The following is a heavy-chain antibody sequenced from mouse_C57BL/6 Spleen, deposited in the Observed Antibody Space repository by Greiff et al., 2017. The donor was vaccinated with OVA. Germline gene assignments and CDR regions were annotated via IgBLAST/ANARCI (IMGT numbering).Heavy chain of an antibody. D-gene: IGHD1-1*01. CDR1: GFNIKHTY. Sequence: VQLQQSVAELVRPGASVKLSCTASGFNIKHTYMHWVKQRPEQGLEWIGRIDPANGTTKYAPKFQGKATITADTSSNTAYLQLSSLTSEDTAIDYCARPPYYGSSYGFDYWGQGTTLTVSS. CDR3: ARPPYYGSSYGFDY. CDR2: IDPANGTT. J-gene: IGHJ2*01. V-gene: IGHV14-3*01.